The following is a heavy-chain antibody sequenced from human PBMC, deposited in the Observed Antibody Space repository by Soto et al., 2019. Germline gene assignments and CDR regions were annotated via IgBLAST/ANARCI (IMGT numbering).Heavy chain of an antibody. D-gene: IGHD6-19*01. CDR1: GGSFSGYY. CDR2: INHSGST. CDR3: ASMRGWLDFDY. Sequence: QVQLQQWGAGLLKPSETLSLTCAVYGGSFSGYYWSWIRQPPGKGLEWSGEINHSGSTNYNPTLKSRVTISVDTSKNQFSLKLSSVTAADTAVYYCASMRGWLDFDYWGQGPLVTVSS. V-gene: IGHV4-34*01. J-gene: IGHJ4*02.